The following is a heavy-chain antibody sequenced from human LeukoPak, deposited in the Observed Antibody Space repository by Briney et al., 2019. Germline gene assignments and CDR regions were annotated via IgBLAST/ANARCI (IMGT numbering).Heavy chain of an antibody. CDR3: AREKVLRYFDWLSGMDV. J-gene: IGHJ6*02. Sequence: PGGSLRLSCAASGFTFSSYWMSWVRQAPGKGLEWVANIKQDGSEKYYVDSVKGRFTISRDNAKNSLYLQMNSLRAEDTAVYYCAREKVLRYFDWLSGMDVWGQGTTVTVSS. D-gene: IGHD3-9*01. V-gene: IGHV3-7*01. CDR2: IKQDGSEK. CDR1: GFTFSSYW.